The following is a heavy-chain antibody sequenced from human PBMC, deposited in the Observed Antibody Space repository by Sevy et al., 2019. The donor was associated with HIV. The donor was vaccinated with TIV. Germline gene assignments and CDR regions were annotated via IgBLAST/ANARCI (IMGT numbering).Heavy chain of an antibody. V-gene: IGHV3-15*01. CDR3: STDAIMELLVTDGMDV. CDR2: IKSRPDGGAT. Sequence: GGSLRLSCVASGFTFSYAWMSWVRQAPGKGLEWVGRIKSRPDGGATDYAAPVKGRYTISRDDSKNTLYLQMNSLNTEDTAVYYCSTDAIMELLVTDGMDVWGQGTTVTVSS. CDR1: GFTFSYAW. D-gene: IGHD2-8*02. J-gene: IGHJ6*02.